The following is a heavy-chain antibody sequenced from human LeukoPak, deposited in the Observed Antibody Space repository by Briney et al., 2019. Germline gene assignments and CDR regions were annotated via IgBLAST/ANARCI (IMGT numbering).Heavy chain of an antibody. V-gene: IGHV4-34*01. CDR3: ASPPRAGSKEPFDY. CDR2: INHSGST. Sequence: SETLSLTCAVYGGSFSGYYWSWIRQPPGKGLEWIGEINHSGSTNYNPCLKSRVTISVDTSKNQFSLKLSSVTAADTAVYYCASPPRAGSKEPFDYWGQGTLVTVSS. J-gene: IGHJ4*02. D-gene: IGHD3-10*01. CDR1: GGSFSGYY.